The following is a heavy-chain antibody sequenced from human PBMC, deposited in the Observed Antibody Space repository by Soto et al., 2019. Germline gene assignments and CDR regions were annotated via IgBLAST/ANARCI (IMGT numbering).Heavy chain of an antibody. Sequence: PGGSLRLSCAASGFTFSSYGMHWVRQAPGKGLEWVAVISYDGSNKYYADSVKGRFTISRDNSKNSLYLQMNSLRAEDTAVYYCAREAADDFWSISHVYYYYGMDVWGQGTTVTVSS. CDR2: ISYDGSNK. CDR1: GFTFSSYG. J-gene: IGHJ6*02. D-gene: IGHD3-3*01. CDR3: AREAADDFWSISHVYYYYGMDV. V-gene: IGHV3-30*03.